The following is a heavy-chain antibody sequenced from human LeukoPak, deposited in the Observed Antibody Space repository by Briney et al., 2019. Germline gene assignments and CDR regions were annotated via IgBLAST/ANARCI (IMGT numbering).Heavy chain of an antibody. CDR2: ISYDGSNK. CDR1: GFTFSSYA. D-gene: IGHD6-19*01. CDR3: AKDLLIGWYAPYYYYYGMDV. J-gene: IGHJ6*02. V-gene: IGHV3-30*04. Sequence: GRSLRLSCAASGFTFSSYAMHWVRQAPGRGLEWVAVISYDGSNKYYADSVKGRFTISRDNSKNTLYLQMNSLRAEDTAVYYCAKDLLIGWYAPYYYYYGMDVWGQGTTVTVSS.